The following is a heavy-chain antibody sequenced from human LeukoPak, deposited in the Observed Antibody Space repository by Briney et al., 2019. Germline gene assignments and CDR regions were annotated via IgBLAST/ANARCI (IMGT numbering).Heavy chain of an antibody. CDR1: GFTFSSHS. J-gene: IGHJ6*03. CDR3: AKNGDRGAYCTGGTCYPYFYYYMDV. CDR2: ISSSSSYI. D-gene: IGHD2-15*01. Sequence: GGSLRLSCAASGFTFSSHSMNWVRQAPGKGLEWVSSISSSSSYIYYADSVKGRFTISRDNAKNSLYLQMNSLRAEDTAIYYCAKNGDRGAYCTGGTCYPYFYYYMDVWGKGTTVTI. V-gene: IGHV3-21*04.